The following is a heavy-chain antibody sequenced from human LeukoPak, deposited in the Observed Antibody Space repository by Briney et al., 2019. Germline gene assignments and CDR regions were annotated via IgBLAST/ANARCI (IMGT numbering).Heavy chain of an antibody. CDR3: ARDHTADGNPDY. V-gene: IGHV3-30*04. Sequence: PGGSLRLSCAASGFTFSSYAMHWVRQAPGKGLEWVAVISYDGSNKYYADSVKSRFTISRDNSKNTLYLQMNSLRAEDTAVYYCARDHTADGNPDYWGQGTLVTVSS. CDR2: ISYDGSNK. J-gene: IGHJ4*02. CDR1: GFTFSSYA. D-gene: IGHD5-18*01.